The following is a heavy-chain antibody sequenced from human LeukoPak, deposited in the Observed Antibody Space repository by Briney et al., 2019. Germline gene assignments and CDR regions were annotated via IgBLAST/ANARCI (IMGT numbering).Heavy chain of an antibody. CDR1: GGSISSGGYY. D-gene: IGHD3-22*01. J-gene: IGHJ5*02. CDR3: ARDQSSGYSNWFDP. Sequence: TLSLTCSVSGGSISSGGYYGSWGRQHPGKGLEWIGYIYYSGSTYYNPSLKSRVTISVDTSKNQFSLKLSSVTAADTAVYYCARDQSSGYSNWFDPWGQGTLVTVSS. V-gene: IGHV4-31*03. CDR2: IYYSGST.